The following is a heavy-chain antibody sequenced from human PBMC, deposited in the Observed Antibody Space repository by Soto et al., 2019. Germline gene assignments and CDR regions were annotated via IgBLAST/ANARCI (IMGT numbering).Heavy chain of an antibody. D-gene: IGHD3-10*01. CDR3: ARGGSLWFGELSAYYYGMDV. J-gene: IGHJ6*02. V-gene: IGHV1-69*13. CDR2: IIPIFGTA. CDR1: GYTFTSYG. Sequence: SVKVSCKASGYTFTSYGISWVRQAPGQGLEWMGGIIPIFGTANYAQKFQGRVTITADESTSTAYMELSRLRSDDTAVYYCARGGSLWFGELSAYYYGMDVWGQGTTVTVSS.